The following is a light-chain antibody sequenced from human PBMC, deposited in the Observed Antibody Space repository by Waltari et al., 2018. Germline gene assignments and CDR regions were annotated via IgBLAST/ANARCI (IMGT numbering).Light chain of an antibody. CDR2: DAS. CDR1: QSISRY. CDR3: QKYRSVPAT. Sequence: EIMLTHSPGTLSLSPGERATLSCRASQSISRYLAWYQHQPGQAPRLLIDDASSRATGIPDRFSGSGSETDFSLTISRLEPEDFTVYYCQKYRSVPATFGQGTKVEI. J-gene: IGKJ1*01. V-gene: IGKV3-20*01.